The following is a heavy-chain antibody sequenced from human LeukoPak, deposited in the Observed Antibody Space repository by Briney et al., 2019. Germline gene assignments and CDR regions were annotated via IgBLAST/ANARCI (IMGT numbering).Heavy chain of an antibody. Sequence: GGSLRLSCAASGFTFSSYSMNWVRQAPGKGLEWVGRIRSIARGGTADYAAPVKGRFTISRDDSKTTLYLQMNSLRTADTAVYSCVVEGYTYGHHAFEIWGQGTMVTVSS. D-gene: IGHD5-18*01. CDR1: GFTFSSYS. V-gene: IGHV3-15*01. J-gene: IGHJ3*02. CDR3: VVEGYTYGHHAFEI. CDR2: IRSIARGGTA.